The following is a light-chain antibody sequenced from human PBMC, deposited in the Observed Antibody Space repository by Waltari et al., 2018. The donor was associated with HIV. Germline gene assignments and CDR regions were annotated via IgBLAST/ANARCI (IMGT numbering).Light chain of an antibody. CDR2: GNS. Sequence: QSVLTQPPSVSGAPGQRVTISCTGSSSNIGAGYDVHWYQQLPGTAPNLLIYGNSNRPSGVPDRFSCSKSGTSASLAITGLQAEDEADYYCQSYDSSLSAWVFGGGTRLTVL. CDR3: QSYDSSLSAWV. J-gene: IGLJ3*02. CDR1: SSNIGAGYD. V-gene: IGLV1-40*01.